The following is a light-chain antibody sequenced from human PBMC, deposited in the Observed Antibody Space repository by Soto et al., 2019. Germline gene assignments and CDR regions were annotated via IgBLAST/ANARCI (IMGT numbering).Light chain of an antibody. Sequence: QSALAQPASVSGSPGQSITISCTGTSSDVGSYNLVSWYQQHPGKAPELMIYEVSKRPSGVSNRFSGSKSGNTASLTISGLQAEDEADYSCCSYGGRNTFVFGSGTKVTVL. V-gene: IGLV2-23*02. CDR3: CSYGGRNTFV. J-gene: IGLJ1*01. CDR1: SSDVGSYNL. CDR2: EVS.